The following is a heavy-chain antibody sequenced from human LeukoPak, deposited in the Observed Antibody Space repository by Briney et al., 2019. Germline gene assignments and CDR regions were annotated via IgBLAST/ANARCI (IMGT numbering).Heavy chain of an antibody. CDR1: GYTFTSYA. D-gene: IGHD6-13*01. V-gene: IGHV1-3*01. CDR3: ARDSGIAAVHY. Sequence: ASVKVSCKASGYTFTSYAMHWVRQAPGQRLEWMGWINAGNGNTKYSQKFQGRVTITADKSTSTAYMELSSLRSEDTAVYYCARDSGIAAVHYWGQGTLVTVSS. J-gene: IGHJ4*02. CDR2: INAGNGNT.